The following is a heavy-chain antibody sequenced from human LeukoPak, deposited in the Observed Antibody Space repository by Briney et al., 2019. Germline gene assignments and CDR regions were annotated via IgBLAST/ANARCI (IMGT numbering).Heavy chain of an antibody. CDR1: GFPFSSHW. V-gene: IGHV3-7*01. CDR2: IKQEGREQ. CDR3: ARDRRGVGYRPQYYYYYYMDV. Sequence: PGGSLRLSCAASGFPFSSHWMSCVRQAPGKGLEGVANIKQEGREQYYLDSVKGRFTITRDKDKNSLYLQLNNLRAHDSVLLYCARDRRGVGYRPQYYYYYYMDVWGKGTTVTVSS. J-gene: IGHJ6*03. D-gene: IGHD5-18*01.